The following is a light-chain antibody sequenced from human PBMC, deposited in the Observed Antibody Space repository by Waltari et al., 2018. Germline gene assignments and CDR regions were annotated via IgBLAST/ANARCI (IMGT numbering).Light chain of an antibody. CDR1: SSDIGGYKY. CDR3: SSYAGSNTYI. J-gene: IGLJ1*01. Sequence: QAALTQPRSVSGSPGQSVTISCTGTSSDIGGYKYVSWYQQHPGSAPKLMIYEVTKRPSGFSDRFSGSKSGNTASLTISGLQADDEADYYCSSYAGSNTYIFGSGTRLTVL. V-gene: IGLV2-11*01. CDR2: EVT.